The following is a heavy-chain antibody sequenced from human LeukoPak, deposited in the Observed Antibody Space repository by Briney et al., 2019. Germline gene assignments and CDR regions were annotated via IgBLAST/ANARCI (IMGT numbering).Heavy chain of an antibody. CDR2: ISSNGGST. CDR3: VKDLNNFDY. J-gene: IGHJ4*02. CDR1: RFTFSSYA. Sequence: PGGSLRLSCAASRFTFSSYAIHWVRQAPGKGLEYVSVISSNGGSTYYADSVKGRFTISRDKSENTVYLQMSSLRAEDTAVYYCVKDLNNFDYWGQGTLVTVSS. V-gene: IGHV3-64D*06.